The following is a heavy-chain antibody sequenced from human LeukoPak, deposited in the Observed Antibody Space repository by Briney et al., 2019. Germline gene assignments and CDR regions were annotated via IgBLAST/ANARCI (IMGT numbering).Heavy chain of an antibody. D-gene: IGHD5-12*01. Sequence: SETLSLTCAVYGGSFSGYYWTWIRQPPGKGLEWIGYIYHSGSAKYNPSLNSRVTISVDTSKNQFSLKLGSVTAADTAVYYCARDTRGYSGYVSTFYFDYWGQGTLVTVSS. V-gene: IGHV4-59*12. CDR2: IYHSGSA. CDR1: GGSFSGYY. J-gene: IGHJ4*02. CDR3: ARDTRGYSGYVSTFYFDY.